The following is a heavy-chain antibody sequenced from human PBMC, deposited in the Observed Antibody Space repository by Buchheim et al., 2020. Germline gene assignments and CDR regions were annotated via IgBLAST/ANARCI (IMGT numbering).Heavy chain of an antibody. J-gene: IGHJ4*02. CDR1: GFTFSNAW. CDR3: TTVGDSLYKLFDY. Sequence: EVQLVESGGGLVKPGGSLRLSCAASGFTFSNAWMSWVRQAPGKGLEWVGRIKSKTVGGTTDYAAPVKGRFTISRDDSTNTLYLQMNSLKTEDTAVYYCTTVGDSLYKLFDYWGQGTL. D-gene: IGHD4-17*01. V-gene: IGHV3-15*01. CDR2: IKSKTVGGTT.